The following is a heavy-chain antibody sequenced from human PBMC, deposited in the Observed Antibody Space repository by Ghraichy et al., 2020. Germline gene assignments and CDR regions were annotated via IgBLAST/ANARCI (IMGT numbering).Heavy chain of an antibody. CDR3: ARGRTPTGNFDY. J-gene: IGHJ4*02. D-gene: IGHD3-10*01. CDR1: GGSISSGGYC. V-gene: IGHV4-31*03. CDR2: IYYSGST. Sequence: SLNISCTVSGGSISSGGYCWSWIRQHPGKGLEWIGYIYYSGSTSYNPSLKSRVTISVDTSKNQFSLKLSSVTAADTAVYYCARGRTPTGNFDYWGQGTLVTVSP.